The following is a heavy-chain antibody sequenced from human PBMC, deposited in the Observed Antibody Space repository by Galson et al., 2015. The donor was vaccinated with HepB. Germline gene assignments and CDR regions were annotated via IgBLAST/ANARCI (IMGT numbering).Heavy chain of an antibody. Sequence: SVKVSCKASAYTFTGFDINWVRQAAGQGLEWMGWMSPNSGNTGYPRKFQGRITMTRNTSISTAYMELSRLRSDDTAVYYCARVSCTNGVCYVGMDAFDIWGQGTMVTVSS. CDR2: MSPNSGNT. CDR1: AYTFTGFD. D-gene: IGHD2-8*01. V-gene: IGHV1-8*01. J-gene: IGHJ3*02. CDR3: ARVSCTNGVCYVGMDAFDI.